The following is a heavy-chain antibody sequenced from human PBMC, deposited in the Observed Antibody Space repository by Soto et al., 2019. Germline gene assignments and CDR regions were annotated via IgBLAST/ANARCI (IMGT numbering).Heavy chain of an antibody. Sequence: EVQLVESGGGLVQPGRSLRLSCAASGFTFDDYAMHWVRQAPGKGLEWVSGISWNSGSIGYADSVKGRFTITRDNAKNSLYLQMNSLRAEDTALYYCAQDDDAMVRGRFDYWGQGTLVTVSS. CDR3: AQDDDAMVRGRFDY. CDR2: ISWNSGSI. J-gene: IGHJ4*02. CDR1: GFTFDDYA. V-gene: IGHV3-9*01. D-gene: IGHD3-10*01.